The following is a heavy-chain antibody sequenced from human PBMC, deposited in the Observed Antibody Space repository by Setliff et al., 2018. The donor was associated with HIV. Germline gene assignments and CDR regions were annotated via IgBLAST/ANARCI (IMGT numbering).Heavy chain of an antibody. D-gene: IGHD6-25*01. V-gene: IGHV4-38-2*02. CDR1: GYSISSGYY. Sequence: PSETLSLTCTVTGYSISSGYYWAWIRQPPGKGLEWIGYIYHAGNTYYNPSLKSRVTISVDTSKNQISLRLNSLTAADTAMYYCARSDSATRGTFDYWGQGTLVTV. CDR2: IYHAGNT. J-gene: IGHJ4*02. CDR3: ARSDSATRGTFDY.